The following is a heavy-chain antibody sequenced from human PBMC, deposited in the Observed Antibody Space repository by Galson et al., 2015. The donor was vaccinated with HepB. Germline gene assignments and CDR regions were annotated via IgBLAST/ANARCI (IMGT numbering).Heavy chain of an antibody. CDR1: GFTFSSYA. CDR3: ARDLPHYYEPVETYDAFDI. CDR2: ISYDGSNK. V-gene: IGHV3-30-3*01. J-gene: IGHJ3*02. Sequence: SLRLSYAASGFTFSSYAMHWVRQAPGKGLEWVAVISYDGSNKYYADSVKGRFTISRDNSKNTLYLQMNSLRAEDTAVYYCARDLPHYYEPVETYDAFDIWGQGTMVTVPS. D-gene: IGHD3-22*01.